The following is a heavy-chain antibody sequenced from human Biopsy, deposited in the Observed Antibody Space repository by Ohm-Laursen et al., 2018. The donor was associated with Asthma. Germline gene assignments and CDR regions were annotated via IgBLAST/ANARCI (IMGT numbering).Heavy chain of an antibody. J-gene: IGHJ5*02. Sequence: SQTLSLTCTVSGGSISSGAYYWSWVRQPPGKGLEWIGYIYYIGSTYYNPSLKSRVAISLDTSKNQFSLKLSSVTAADTAVYFCARAAITGIRGWFDPWGQGTQVTVSS. CDR1: GGSISSGAYY. CDR3: ARAAITGIRGWFDP. D-gene: IGHD1-20*01. CDR2: IYYIGST. V-gene: IGHV4-30-4*01.